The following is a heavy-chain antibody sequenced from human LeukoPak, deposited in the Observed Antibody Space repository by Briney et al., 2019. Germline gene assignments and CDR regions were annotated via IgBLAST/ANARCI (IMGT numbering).Heavy chain of an antibody. Sequence: SETLSLTCAVAGYSISTGNHWGWIRQSPEKGLEWIGSIHYSGSTLYNPSLKSRVTISIDTSKNHFSLRLNSVTAADTAVYYCASLGGYQNGNFDFWGQGTLVTVSS. V-gene: IGHV4-38-2*01. CDR2: IHYSGST. J-gene: IGHJ4*02. CDR3: ASLGGYQNGNFDF. CDR1: GYSISTGNH. D-gene: IGHD3-16*01.